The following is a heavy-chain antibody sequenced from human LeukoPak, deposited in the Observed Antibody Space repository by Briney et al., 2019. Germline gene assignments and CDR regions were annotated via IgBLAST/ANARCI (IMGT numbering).Heavy chain of an antibody. V-gene: IGHV3-7*01. CDR2: IKPDGSEK. Sequence: GGSLKLSCAASGFTFSGSAIHWVRQASGKGLGWVANIKPDGSEKYYVDSVKGRFTISRDNAKNSLDLQMNSLRAEDTAVYYCARDDYGAGDWGQGTPVTVSS. J-gene: IGHJ4*02. D-gene: IGHD4-17*01. CDR1: GFTFSGSA. CDR3: ARDDYGAGD.